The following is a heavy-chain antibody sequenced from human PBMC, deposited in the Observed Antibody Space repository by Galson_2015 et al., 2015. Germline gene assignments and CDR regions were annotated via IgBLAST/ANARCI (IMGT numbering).Heavy chain of an antibody. D-gene: IGHD6-19*01. V-gene: IGHV7-4-1*02. J-gene: IGHJ3*02. Sequence: SVKVSCKASGYTFTSYAMNWVRQAPGQGLEWMGWINTNTGNPTYAQGFTGRFVFSLDTSVGTAYLQISSLKAEDTAVYYCARDLGGSGWHDAFDIWGQGTMVTVSS. CDR2: INTNTGNP. CDR3: ARDLGGSGWHDAFDI. CDR1: GYTFTSYA.